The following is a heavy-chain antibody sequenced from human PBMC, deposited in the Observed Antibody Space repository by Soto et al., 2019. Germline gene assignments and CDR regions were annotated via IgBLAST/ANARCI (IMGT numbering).Heavy chain of an antibody. CDR2: ISGSGGST. V-gene: IGHV3-23*01. CDR1: GFTFSSYA. J-gene: IGHJ4*02. Sequence: EVQLLESGGGLVQPGGSLRLSCAASGFTFSSYAMSWVRQAPGKGLEWVSAISGSGGSTYYADSVKGRFTISRDNSKNTLYLQMNSLRAEDTGVYYCAKETTGGDYYDLPNWLYFDYWGQGTLVTVSS. CDR3: AKETTGGDYYDLPNWLYFDY. D-gene: IGHD3-22*01.